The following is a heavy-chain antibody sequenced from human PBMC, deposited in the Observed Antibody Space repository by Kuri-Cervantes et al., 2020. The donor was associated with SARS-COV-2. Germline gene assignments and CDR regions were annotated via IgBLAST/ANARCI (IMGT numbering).Heavy chain of an antibody. Sequence: GESLKISCAASGFTFNTYSMNWVRLAPGKGLEWLAYISKGSDTIYYADSVKGRFTISRDNSKNTLYLQMNSLRAEDTAVYYCARPRSGYYFEAFDIWGQGTMVTVSS. V-gene: IGHV3-48*01. CDR1: GFTFNTYS. CDR3: ARPRSGYYFEAFDI. D-gene: IGHD3-3*01. CDR2: ISKGSDTI. J-gene: IGHJ3*02.